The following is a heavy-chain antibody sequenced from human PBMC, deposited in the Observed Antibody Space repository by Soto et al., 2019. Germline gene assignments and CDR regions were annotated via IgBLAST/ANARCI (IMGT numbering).Heavy chain of an antibody. V-gene: IGHV3-48*02. CDR1: GFSVSDYS. CDR2: ISSTGDLI. Sequence: LRLSCTASGFSVSDYSVNWVRQAPGKGLEWISYISSTGDLILYADSVKGRFTIARDIARNSLYLQMDSLRDEDSAVYYCATWAIAVGGEGFWGQGTLVTVSS. J-gene: IGHJ4*02. D-gene: IGHD4-17*01. CDR3: ATWAIAVGGEGF.